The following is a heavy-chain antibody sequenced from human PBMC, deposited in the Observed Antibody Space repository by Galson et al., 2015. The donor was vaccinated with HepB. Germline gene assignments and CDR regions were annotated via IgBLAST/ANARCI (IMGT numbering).Heavy chain of an antibody. CDR1: GASISSSLYY. V-gene: IGHV4-39*07. D-gene: IGHD5-18*01. Sequence: ETLSLTCTVSGASISSSLYYWVWVRQPPEKGLEWIGSIYYTGNTDSKSSLKSRVTISADMSKNQFSLKVNSVTAADTAVYYCARAAGDSSTYANDYWGQGALVTVSS. CDR3: ARAAGDSSTYANDY. J-gene: IGHJ4*02. CDR2: IYYTGNT.